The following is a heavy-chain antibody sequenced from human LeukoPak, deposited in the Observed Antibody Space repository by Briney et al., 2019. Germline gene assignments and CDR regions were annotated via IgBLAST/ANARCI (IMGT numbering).Heavy chain of an antibody. CDR2: INHSGST. D-gene: IGHD4-11*01. Sequence: PSETLSLTCAVYGGSFSGYYWSWIRQPPGKGLEWIGEINHSGSTNYNPSLKSRDTISVDTSKNQFSLKLSSVTAADTAVYYCARHGPTEAFDTWGQGTMVTVSS. V-gene: IGHV4-34*01. CDR1: GGSFSGYY. CDR3: ARHGPTEAFDT. J-gene: IGHJ3*02.